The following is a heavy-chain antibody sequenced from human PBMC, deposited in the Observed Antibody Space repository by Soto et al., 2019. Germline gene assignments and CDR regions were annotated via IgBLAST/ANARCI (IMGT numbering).Heavy chain of an antibody. D-gene: IGHD1-26*01. CDR2: VYNTGGT. CDR1: SGPSSSHN. V-gene: IGHV4-59*08. CDR3: VRQGIGSLHGLVDV. Sequence: QVQLQQSGPGLVKPSETLSLTCTVSSGPSSSHNWGWIRQSPGRGLEWIGYVYNTGGTSYNPSLTSRVTISADTSANQISLTLSFVTAAATAIYYCVRQGIGSLHGLVDVWGQGTTVSVSS. J-gene: IGHJ6*02.